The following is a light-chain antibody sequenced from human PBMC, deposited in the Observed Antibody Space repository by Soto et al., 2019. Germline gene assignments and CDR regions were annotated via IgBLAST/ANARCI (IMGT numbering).Light chain of an antibody. V-gene: IGLV2-8*01. Sequence: QSALTQPPSASGSPGQSVTISCTGTSSDVGGYNYFSWYQQHPGKVPKLMIYEVTKRPSGVPDRFSGSKSGNTASLTVSGLQAEDEADYYCNSYSGTKTFVFGTGTKVTVL. CDR1: SSDVGGYNY. J-gene: IGLJ1*01. CDR3: NSYSGTKTFV. CDR2: EVT.